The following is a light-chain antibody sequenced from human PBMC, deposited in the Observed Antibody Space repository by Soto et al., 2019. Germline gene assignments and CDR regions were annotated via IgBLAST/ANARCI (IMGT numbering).Light chain of an antibody. CDR3: QQYYSTPFT. V-gene: IGKV4-1*01. Sequence: DLVMTQSPDSLAVSLGERATINCKSSQSVFYSSNNKNQLAWYQQKPGQPPKLLIYWASARHSGVPDRFIGSGSETDFTLTISSLQAEDVAVYYCQQYYSTPFTFGPGTKVDIK. CDR1: QSVFYSSNNKNQ. CDR2: WAS. J-gene: IGKJ3*01.